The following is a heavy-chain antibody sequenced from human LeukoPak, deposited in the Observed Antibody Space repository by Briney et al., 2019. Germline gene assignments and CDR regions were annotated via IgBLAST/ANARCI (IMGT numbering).Heavy chain of an antibody. J-gene: IGHJ6*02. CDR3: ARDRCSGGSCYSGYYYYGMDV. Sequence: GGSLRLSCAASGFTFSSYAMSWVRQAPGKGLEWVSRINSDGSSTTYADSVKGRITISRDNAKNTLYLQMNSLRVEDTAVYYCARDRCSGGSCYSGYYYYGMDVWGQGTTVTVSS. CDR1: GFTFSSYA. CDR2: INSDGSST. V-gene: IGHV3-74*03. D-gene: IGHD2-15*01.